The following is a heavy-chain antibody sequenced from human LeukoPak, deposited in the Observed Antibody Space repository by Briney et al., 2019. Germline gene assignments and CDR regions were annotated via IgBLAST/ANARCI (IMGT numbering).Heavy chain of an antibody. D-gene: IGHD3-10*01. V-gene: IGHV3-11*01. J-gene: IGHJ3*02. Sequence: GGSLRLSCAASGFTFSDYYMSWIRQAPGKGLEWVSYISSRGSTIYYADSVKGRSTISRDNAKNSLYLQMNSLRAEDTAVYYCARGSEWFREFSDAFDIWGQGTMVTVSS. CDR3: ARGSEWFREFSDAFDI. CDR1: GFTFSDYY. CDR2: ISSRGSTI.